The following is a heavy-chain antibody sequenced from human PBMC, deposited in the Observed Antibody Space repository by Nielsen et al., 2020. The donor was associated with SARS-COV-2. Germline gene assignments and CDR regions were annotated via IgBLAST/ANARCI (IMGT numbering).Heavy chain of an antibody. D-gene: IGHD5-18*01. V-gene: IGHV4-39*07. J-gene: IGHJ4*02. CDR2: IYYSGST. CDR3: ARESDTAMVIVYYFDY. CDR1: GGSISSSSYY. Sequence: SETLSLTCTVSGGSISSSSYYWGWIRQPPGKGLEWIGSIYYSGSTYYNPSLKSRVTISVDTSKNQFSLKLSSVTAADTAVYYCARESDTAMVIVYYFDYWGQGTLVTVSS.